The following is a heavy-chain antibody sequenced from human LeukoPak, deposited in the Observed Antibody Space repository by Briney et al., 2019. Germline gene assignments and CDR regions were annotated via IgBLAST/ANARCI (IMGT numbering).Heavy chain of an antibody. V-gene: IGHV4-34*01. CDR2: INHSGST. Sequence: PSETLSLTCAVYGGSFSGYYWSWIRQPPGKGLEWIGEINHSGSTNYNPSLKSRVTISVDTSKNQFSLKLSSVTAADTAVYYCARDLRTPFDYWGQGTLVTVSS. J-gene: IGHJ4*02. CDR3: ARDLRTPFDY. D-gene: IGHD4-17*01. CDR1: GGSFSGYY.